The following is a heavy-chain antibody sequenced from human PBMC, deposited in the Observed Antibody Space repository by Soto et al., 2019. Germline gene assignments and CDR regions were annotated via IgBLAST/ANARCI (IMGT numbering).Heavy chain of an antibody. J-gene: IGHJ4*02. V-gene: IGHV3-15*01. CDR3: TTTGTIDY. CDR2: IKSNSDGGTT. CDR1: GFTFSKAW. D-gene: IGHD1-1*01. Sequence: ESGGGLVKPGGSLRLSCAASGFTFSKAWMTWVRQAPGKGLEWVGRIKSNSDGGTTYYAAPVEGRFTISRDDSTDTVYLQMNSLRSEDTAIYYCTTTGTIDYWGQGTLVTVSS.